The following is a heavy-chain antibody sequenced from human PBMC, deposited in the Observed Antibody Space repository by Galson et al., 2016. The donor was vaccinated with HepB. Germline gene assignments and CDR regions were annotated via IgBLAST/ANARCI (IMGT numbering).Heavy chain of an antibody. CDR1: GGSISSYY. Sequence: ETLSLTCTVSGGSISSYYWSWIRQPPGKGLEWIGYIYYGGRTNYNPSLKSRVSISVDTSKNQFYLNRRSVTAADTAVYYCARDRDSSSYYSLDYWGQGTLVTVSS. CDR2: IYYGGRT. D-gene: IGHD3-22*01. CDR3: ARDRDSSSYYSLDY. J-gene: IGHJ4*02. V-gene: IGHV4-59*01.